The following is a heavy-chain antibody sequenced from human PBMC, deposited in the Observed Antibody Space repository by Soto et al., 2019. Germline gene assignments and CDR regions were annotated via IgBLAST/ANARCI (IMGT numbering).Heavy chain of an antibody. CDR1: GYTFSTYG. D-gene: IGHD3-3*01. Sequence: QVQLVQSGAEVKKPGASVKVSSKASGYTFSTYGFSWVRQAPGQGLEWMGWIGAYNDDTNYAQNFQGRVTMTTDTSTTTSYMEPRNLRSDDTAVYFCARDWRGAEGFDPWGQGTLVTVSS. V-gene: IGHV1-18*01. CDR2: IGAYNDDT. J-gene: IGHJ5*02. CDR3: ARDWRGAEGFDP.